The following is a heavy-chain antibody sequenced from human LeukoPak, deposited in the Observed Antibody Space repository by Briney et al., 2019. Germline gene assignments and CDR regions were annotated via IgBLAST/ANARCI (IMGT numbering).Heavy chain of an antibody. Sequence: SETLALTCTVSGGSISSDYWSWTRQPPGKGLEWIGYIYYSGSTNYNPSLKSRVTISVDTSKNQFSLKLSSVTAADTAVYYCARDAGYSYGFQGWFDPWGQGTLVTVSS. CDR1: GGSISSDY. J-gene: IGHJ5*02. CDR3: ARDAGYSYGFQGWFDP. V-gene: IGHV4-59*01. CDR2: IYYSGST. D-gene: IGHD5-18*01.